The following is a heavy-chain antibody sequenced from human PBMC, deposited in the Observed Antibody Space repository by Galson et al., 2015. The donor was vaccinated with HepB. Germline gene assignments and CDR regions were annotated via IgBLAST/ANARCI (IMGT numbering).Heavy chain of an antibody. J-gene: IGHJ5*02. CDR1: GYTFTSYA. Sequence: SVKVSCKASGYTFTSYAMHWVRQAPGQRLEWMGWINAGNGNTKYSQKFQGRVTITRDTSASTAYMELSSLRSEDTAVYYCASDLRAIFGVAYNWFDPWAQETLVTVSS. D-gene: IGHD3-3*01. V-gene: IGHV1-3*01. CDR3: ASDLRAIFGVAYNWFDP. CDR2: INAGNGNT.